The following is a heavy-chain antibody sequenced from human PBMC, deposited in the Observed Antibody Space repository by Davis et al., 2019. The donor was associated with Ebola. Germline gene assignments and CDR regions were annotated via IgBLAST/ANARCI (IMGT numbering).Heavy chain of an antibody. Sequence: GESLKISCAASGFTFSSYAMSWVRQAPGKGLEWVSAISGSGGSTYYADSVKGRFTISRDNSKNTLYLQMNSLRAEDTAVYYCARVVVGALHIGYWGQGTLVTVSS. J-gene: IGHJ4*02. CDR2: ISGSGGST. CDR1: GFTFSSYA. CDR3: ARVVVGALHIGY. V-gene: IGHV3-23*01. D-gene: IGHD1-26*01.